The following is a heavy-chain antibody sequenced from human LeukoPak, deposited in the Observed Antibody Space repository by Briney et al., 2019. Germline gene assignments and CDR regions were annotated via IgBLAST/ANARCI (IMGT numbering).Heavy chain of an antibody. CDR2: IKQDGSEK. J-gene: IGHJ3*02. D-gene: IGHD4-23*01. CDR3: ARDQGAVVTPERAFDI. V-gene: IGHV3-7*01. CDR1: GFTFSSYW. Sequence: GGSLRLSCAASGFTFSSYWMSWVRQAPGKGLEWVANIKQDGSEKYYVDSVKGRFTISRDNAKNSLYLQMNSLRAEDTAVYYCARDQGAVVTPERAFDIWGQGTMVTVSS.